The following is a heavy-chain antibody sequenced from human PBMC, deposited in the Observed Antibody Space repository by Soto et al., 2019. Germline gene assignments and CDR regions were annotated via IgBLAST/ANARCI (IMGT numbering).Heavy chain of an antibody. Sequence: SETLSLTCTVSGGSISSGGYSWSWIRQPPGKGLEWIGYIYHSGSTYYNPSLKSRVTISVDRSKNQFSLKLSSVTAADTAVYYCARGSGWYFHWGQGTLVTVSS. CDR3: ARGSGWYFH. J-gene: IGHJ4*02. D-gene: IGHD6-19*01. V-gene: IGHV4-30-2*01. CDR2: IYHSGST. CDR1: GGSISSGGYS.